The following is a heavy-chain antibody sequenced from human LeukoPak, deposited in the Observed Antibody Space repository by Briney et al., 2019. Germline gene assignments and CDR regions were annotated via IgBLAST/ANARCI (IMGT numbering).Heavy chain of an antibody. Sequence: GGSLRLSCAASGFTFSSYAMSWVRQAPGKGLEWVSYISSSGSTIYYADSVKGRFTISRDNAKNSLYLQMNSLRAEDTAVYYCARDILGIAARSFDYWGQGTLVTVSS. CDR2: ISSSGSTI. V-gene: IGHV3-48*03. J-gene: IGHJ4*02. D-gene: IGHD6-6*01. CDR3: ARDILGIAARSFDY. CDR1: GFTFSSYA.